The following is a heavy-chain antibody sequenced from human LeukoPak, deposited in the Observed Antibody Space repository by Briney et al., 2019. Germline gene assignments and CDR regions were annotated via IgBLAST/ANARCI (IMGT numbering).Heavy chain of an antibody. CDR2: INHSGST. V-gene: IGHV4-34*01. D-gene: IGHD3-10*01. J-gene: IGHJ4*02. CDR3: ARAPRGFDY. CDR1: GASFSGYY. Sequence: SETLSLTCAVYGASFSGYYWSWIRQPPGKGLEWIGEINHSGSTNYNPSLKSRVTISVDTSKNQFSLKLSSVTAADTAVYYCARAPRGFDYWGQGTLVTVSS.